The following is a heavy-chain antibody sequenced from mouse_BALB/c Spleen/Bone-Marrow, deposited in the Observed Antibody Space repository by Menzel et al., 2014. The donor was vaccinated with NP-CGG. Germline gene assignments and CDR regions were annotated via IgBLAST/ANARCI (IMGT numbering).Heavy chain of an antibody. CDR1: GFNIKDTY. CDR2: IDPANGNT. CDR3: ASYYYGSSLFAY. V-gene: IGHV14-3*02. D-gene: IGHD1-1*01. Sequence: EVKLMESGAELVKPGASVKLSCTASGFNIKDTYMHWVKQRPEQGVEWIGRIDPANGNTKYDPKFQGKATITADTSSNTAYLQLSSLTSEDTAVYYCASYYYGSSLFAYWGQGTLVTVSA. J-gene: IGHJ3*01.